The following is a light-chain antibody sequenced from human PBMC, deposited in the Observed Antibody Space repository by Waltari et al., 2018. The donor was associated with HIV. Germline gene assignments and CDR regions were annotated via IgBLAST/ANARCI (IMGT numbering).Light chain of an antibody. CDR2: GAS. J-gene: IGKJ3*01. CDR3: QQFDSSPL. V-gene: IGKV3-20*01. Sequence: VLTQSPATLSLSPGERATLSCRASQNVIRNFLVWYQQRPGQAPRVLIYGASNRATGIPDRFSGSGSGTDFTLIISRLEPEDFAVYYCQQFDSSPLIGPGTRVEIK. CDR1: QNVIRNF.